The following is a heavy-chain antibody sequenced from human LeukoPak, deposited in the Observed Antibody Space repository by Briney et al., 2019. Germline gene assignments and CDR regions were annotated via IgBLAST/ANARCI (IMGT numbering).Heavy chain of an antibody. CDR3: ARWPGGDWQEPYYFDY. Sequence: GRSLRLSCAASGFTFSSYAMHWVRQAPGKGLEWVAVISYDGSNKYYADSVKGRFTISRDNAKNSLYPQMNSLRAEDTAVYYCARWPGGDWQEPYYFDYWGQGTLVTVSS. V-gene: IGHV3-30-3*01. D-gene: IGHD3-16*01. CDR2: ISYDGSNK. CDR1: GFTFSSYA. J-gene: IGHJ4*02.